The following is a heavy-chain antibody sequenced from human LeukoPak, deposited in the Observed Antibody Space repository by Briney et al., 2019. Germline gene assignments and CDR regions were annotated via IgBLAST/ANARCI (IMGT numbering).Heavy chain of an antibody. CDR1: GFTFSSYW. CDR3: ARAAGSGSYYNAYHYYYYYYMDV. CDR2: IKQDGSEK. J-gene: IGHJ6*03. V-gene: IGHV3-7*01. D-gene: IGHD3-10*01. Sequence: GGSLRLSCAASGFTFSSYWMSWVRQAPGKGLEWVANIKQDGSEKYYVDSVKVRFTISRDNAKNSLYLQMNSLRAEDTAVYYCARAAGSGSYYNAYHYYYYYYMDVWGKGTTVTVSS.